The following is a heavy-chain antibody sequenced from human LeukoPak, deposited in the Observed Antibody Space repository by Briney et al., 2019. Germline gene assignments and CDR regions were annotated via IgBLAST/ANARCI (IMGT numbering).Heavy chain of an antibody. D-gene: IGHD3-10*01. Sequence: TGGSLRLSCAASGFTFSSYGMHWVRQAPGKGLEWVAVISYDGSNKYYADSVKGRFTISRDNSKNTLYLQMNSLRAEDTAVYYCAKVEYYGSGSRYYFDYWGQGTLVTVSS. J-gene: IGHJ4*02. CDR1: GFTFSSYG. CDR2: ISYDGSNK. V-gene: IGHV3-30*18. CDR3: AKVEYYGSGSRYYFDY.